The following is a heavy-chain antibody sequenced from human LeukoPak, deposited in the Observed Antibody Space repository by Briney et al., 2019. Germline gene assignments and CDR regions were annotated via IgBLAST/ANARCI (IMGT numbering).Heavy chain of an antibody. CDR2: IWYDGSNK. CDR1: GFTSSSYG. V-gene: IGHV3-33*06. D-gene: IGHD4-17*01. Sequence: PGRSLRLSCAASGFTSSSYGMHWVRQAPGKGLEWVAVIWYDGSNKYYADSVKGRFTISRDNSKNTLYLQMNSLRAEDTAVYYCAKEATVSTYYYYYYMDVWGKGTTVTVSS. J-gene: IGHJ6*03. CDR3: AKEATVSTYYYYYYMDV.